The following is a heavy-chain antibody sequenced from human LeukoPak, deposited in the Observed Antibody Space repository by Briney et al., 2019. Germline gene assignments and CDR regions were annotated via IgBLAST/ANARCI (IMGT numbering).Heavy chain of an antibody. D-gene: IGHD5-24*01. J-gene: IGHJ5*02. CDR3: ARDNSVRDEAWWFNP. Sequence: ASVKVSCKTSGFSFTRHYLHWVRQAPGQGPEWIGVISPSGGSTIYAQKFKGRVTLTRDMSTSTDYLELSSLRSEDTAVYYCARDNSVRDEAWWFNPWGQGTLVTVSS. CDR2: ISPSGGST. V-gene: IGHV1-46*01. CDR1: GFSFTRHY.